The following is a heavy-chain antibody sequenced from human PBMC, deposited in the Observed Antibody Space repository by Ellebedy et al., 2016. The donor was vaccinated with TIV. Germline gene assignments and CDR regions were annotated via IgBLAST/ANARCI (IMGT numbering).Heavy chain of an antibody. CDR2: IFYRGST. CDR1: GGSVSTSDYY. D-gene: IGHD3-22*01. V-gene: IGHV4-30-4*01. Sequence: SETLSLTXTVSGGSVSTSDYYWSWIRQSPGKGLEWIGCIFYRGSTFYNPSLKSRLTMSIDTSSNRFSLHLSSVTAADTAVYYCARDLRSFFFDSNDLGGFDPWGQGLLVTVSS. CDR3: ARDLRSFFFDSNDLGGFDP. J-gene: IGHJ5*02.